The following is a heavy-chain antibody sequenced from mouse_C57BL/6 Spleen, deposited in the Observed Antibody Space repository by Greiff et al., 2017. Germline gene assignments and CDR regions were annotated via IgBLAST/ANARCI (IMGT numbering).Heavy chain of an antibody. D-gene: IGHD3-2*02. J-gene: IGHJ4*01. CDR1: GFTFSSYT. CDR3: ARHRAAQASKAMDY. V-gene: IGHV5-9*01. CDR2: ISGGGGNT. Sequence: EVKLVESGGGLVKPGGSLKLSCAASGFTFSSYTMSWVRQTPEKRLEWVATISGGGGNTYYPDSVKGRFTISRDNAKNTLYLQMSSLRSEDTALYYCARHRAAQASKAMDYWGQGTSVTVSS.